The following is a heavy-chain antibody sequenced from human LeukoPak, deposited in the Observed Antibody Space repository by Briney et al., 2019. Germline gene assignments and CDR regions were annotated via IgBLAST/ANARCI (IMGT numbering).Heavy chain of an antibody. V-gene: IGHV1-69*13. CDR3: ASLAKDISGRTFEI. J-gene: IGHJ1*01. CDR1: GGAFSSST. Sequence: VKVSCKASGGAFSSSTFSWVRQAPGPGLEWMGGIVPMFGTANYAQNFHGRVTIIADESKSKAYMEVSSLTSEDTAVDYCASLAKDISGRTFEIWGQGTLVRVSS. CDR2: IVPMFGTA. D-gene: IGHD3-10*01.